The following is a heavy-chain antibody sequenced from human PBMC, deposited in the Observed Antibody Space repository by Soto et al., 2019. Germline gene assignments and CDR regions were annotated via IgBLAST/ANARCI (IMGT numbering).Heavy chain of an antibody. CDR2: IKSKTDGGTT. Sequence: VQLVESGGGLVKPGGSLRLSCAASGFTFSNAWMNWVRQAPGKGLEWVGRIKSKTDGGTTDYAAPVKGRFTISRDDSKNTLYLQMNRQKTEDTAVYYCDAFTFGGVIVATYPDYWGQGTLVTVSS. V-gene: IGHV3-15*07. J-gene: IGHJ4*02. CDR3: DAFTFGGVIVATYPDY. D-gene: IGHD3-16*02. CDR1: GFTFSNAW.